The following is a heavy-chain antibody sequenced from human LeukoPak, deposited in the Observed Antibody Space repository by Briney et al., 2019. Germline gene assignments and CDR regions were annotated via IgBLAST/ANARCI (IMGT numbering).Heavy chain of an antibody. V-gene: IGHV4-59*01. CDR1: GGSISSYY. Sequence: SETLSLTCTVSGGSISSYYWSWIRQPPGKGLEWIGCIYYSGSTNYNPSLKSRVTISVDTSKNQFSLKLSSVTAADTAVYYCARVGYDFWSGYPGYYYYYMDVWGKGTTVTVSS. D-gene: IGHD3-3*01. CDR2: IYYSGST. J-gene: IGHJ6*03. CDR3: ARVGYDFWSGYPGYYYYYMDV.